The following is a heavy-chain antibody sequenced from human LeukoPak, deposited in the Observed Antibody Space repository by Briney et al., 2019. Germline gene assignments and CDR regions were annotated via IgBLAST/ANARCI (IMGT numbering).Heavy chain of an antibody. CDR1: GGSFSDYY. CDR3: AKSGDYLWDY. J-gene: IGHJ4*02. V-gene: IGHV4-34*01. D-gene: IGHD3-16*01. Sequence: PSETLSLTCAVYGGSFSDYYWTWIRQPPGKGLEWIGEINHSGSTNYSPSLRSRVTMSIDKSNNQFSLNLNSVTAADTAVYYCAKSGDYLWDYWGQGTLVTVSS. CDR2: INHSGST.